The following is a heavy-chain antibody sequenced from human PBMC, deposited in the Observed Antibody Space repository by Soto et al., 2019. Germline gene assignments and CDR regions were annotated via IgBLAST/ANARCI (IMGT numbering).Heavy chain of an antibody. V-gene: IGHV4-39*01. CDR3: ARQRTTVVTQAYFDH. J-gene: IGHJ4*02. Sequence: HSGTLSISSTVCGGSMTIRSYYWGWIRQPPGKGLEWIGGIYYSGRSYYNPSLKSRVTMSVDTSKNQFSLTLNSVTAADAAVYYCARQRTTVVTQAYFDHCGQGTLVTVSP. D-gene: IGHD4-17*01. CDR1: GGSMTIRSYY. CDR2: IYYSGRS.